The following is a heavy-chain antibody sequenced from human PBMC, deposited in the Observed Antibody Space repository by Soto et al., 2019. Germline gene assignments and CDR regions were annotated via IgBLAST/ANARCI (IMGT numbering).Heavy chain of an antibody. CDR1: GFTFSNAW. V-gene: IGHV3-15*07. J-gene: IGHJ6*02. CDR3: TTRHNYYGSGRPRYYYYGMDV. Sequence: PGGSLRLSCAASGFTFSNAWMNWVRQAPGKGLEWVGRIKSKTDGGTTDYAAPVKGRFTISRDDSKDTLYLQMNSLKTEDTAVYYCTTRHNYYGSGRPRYYYYGMDVWGQGTTVTVSS. D-gene: IGHD3-10*01. CDR2: IKSKTDGGTT.